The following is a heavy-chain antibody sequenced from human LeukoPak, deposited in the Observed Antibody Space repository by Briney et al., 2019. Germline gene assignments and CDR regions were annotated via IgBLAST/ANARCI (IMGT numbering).Heavy chain of an antibody. CDR2: IYSGGST. CDR3: ARGVDEGAFDI. Sequence: GGSLRLSCAASGFTVSSNYMSWVRRAPGKGLEWVSVIYSGGSTYYADSVKSRFTISRDNSKNTLYLQMNSLRAEDTAVYYCARGVDEGAFDIWGQGTMVTVSS. J-gene: IGHJ3*02. V-gene: IGHV3-53*01. CDR1: GFTVSSNY.